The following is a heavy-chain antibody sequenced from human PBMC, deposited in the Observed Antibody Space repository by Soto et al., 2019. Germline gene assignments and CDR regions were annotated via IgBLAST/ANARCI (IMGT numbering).Heavy chain of an antibody. CDR1: GFTFSDYY. CDR3: ARALYYYDSSGYYYYFDY. D-gene: IGHD3-22*01. CDR2: ISSSSSYT. Sequence: GGSLRLSCAASGFTFSDYYMSWIRQAPGKGLEWVSYISSSSSYTNYADSVKGRFTISRDNAKNSLYLQMNSLRAEDTAVYYCARALYYYDSSGYYYYFDYWGQGTLVTVSS. J-gene: IGHJ4*02. V-gene: IGHV3-11*06.